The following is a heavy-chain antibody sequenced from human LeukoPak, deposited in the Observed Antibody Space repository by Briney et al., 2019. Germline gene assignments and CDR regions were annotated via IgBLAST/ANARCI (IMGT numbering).Heavy chain of an antibody. CDR2: IYYSGST. CDR3: ARREMATSYFDY. Sequence: KPSQTLSLTCTVCVGSISSGDYYWSWIRQPPGKGLEWIGYIYYSGSTYYNPSLKSRVIISVDTSKNQFSLKLSSMTAVDSAVYYCARREMATSYFDYWGQGTLVTVSS. D-gene: IGHD5-24*01. J-gene: IGHJ4*02. CDR1: VGSISSGDYY. V-gene: IGHV4-30-4*01.